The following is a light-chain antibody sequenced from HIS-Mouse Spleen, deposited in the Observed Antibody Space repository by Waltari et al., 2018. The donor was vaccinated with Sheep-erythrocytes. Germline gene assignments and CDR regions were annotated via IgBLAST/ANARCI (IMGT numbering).Light chain of an antibody. CDR3: AAWDDSLNGPV. Sequence: QSVLTQPPSASGTPGQRVTIPCSGSSSNIGSNTVNWSQQLPGTAPKLRIYSNNQRPSGVPDRFSGSKSGTSASLAISGLQSEDEADYYCAAWDDSLNGPVFGGGTKLTVL. V-gene: IGLV1-44*01. CDR2: SNN. CDR1: SSNIGSNT. J-gene: IGLJ3*02.